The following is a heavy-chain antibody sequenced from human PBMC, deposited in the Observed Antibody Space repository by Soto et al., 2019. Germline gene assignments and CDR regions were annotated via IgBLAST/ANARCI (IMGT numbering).Heavy chain of an antibody. CDR2: ISYDGSNK. V-gene: IGHV3-30*18. J-gene: IGHJ3*02. Sequence: GGSLRLSCAASGFTFSSYGMHWVRQAPGKGLEWVAVISYDGSNKYYADSVKGRFTISRDNSKNTLYLQMNSLRAEDTAVYYCAKDLPPYYDLWSGHDAFDIWGQGTMVTVSS. D-gene: IGHD3-3*01. CDR1: GFTFSSYG. CDR3: AKDLPPYYDLWSGHDAFDI.